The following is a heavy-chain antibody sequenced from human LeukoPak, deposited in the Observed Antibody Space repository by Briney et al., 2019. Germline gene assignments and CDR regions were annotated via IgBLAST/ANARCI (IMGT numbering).Heavy chain of an antibody. CDR2: ISGYTGNT. CDR3: ARDGETTVVTPRYFDY. V-gene: IGHV1-18*01. J-gene: IGHJ4*02. D-gene: IGHD4-23*01. Sequence: ASVKVSCKASGYSFTTYGISWVRQAPGQGLEWMGWISGYTGNTNYAQQLQGRVTMTTDTSTSTAYMELRSLRSDDTAVYYCARDGETTVVTPRYFDYWGQGTLVTVSS. CDR1: GYSFTTYG.